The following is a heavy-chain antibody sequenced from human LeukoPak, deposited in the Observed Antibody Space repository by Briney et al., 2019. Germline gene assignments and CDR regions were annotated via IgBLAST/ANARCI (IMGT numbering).Heavy chain of an antibody. J-gene: IGHJ4*02. CDR1: GGTFSSYA. Sequence: GASVKVSCKASGGTFSSYAISWVRQAPGQGLEWMGGIIPIFGTANYAQKFQGRVTITTDESTSTAYMELSSLRSEDTAVCYCAREQKAKGYCSGGSCRRNYFDYWGQGTLVTVSS. CDR2: IIPIFGTA. V-gene: IGHV1-69*05. D-gene: IGHD2-15*01. CDR3: AREQKAKGYCSGGSCRRNYFDY.